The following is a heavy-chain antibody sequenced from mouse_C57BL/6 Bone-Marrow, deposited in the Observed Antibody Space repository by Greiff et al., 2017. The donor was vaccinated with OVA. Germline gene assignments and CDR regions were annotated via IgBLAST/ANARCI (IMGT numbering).Heavy chain of an antibody. V-gene: IGHV1-7*01. Sequence: QVQLQLSGAELAKPGASVKLSCKASGYTFTSYWMHWVKQRPGQGLEWIGYINPCSGYTKSHQKFKDKATLTADKSSSTAYMQLSSLTYEDSAVYYCARGITGTLRFAYWGQGTLVTVSA. CDR3: ARGITGTLRFAY. J-gene: IGHJ3*01. CDR1: GYTFTSYW. D-gene: IGHD4-1*01. CDR2: INPCSGYT.